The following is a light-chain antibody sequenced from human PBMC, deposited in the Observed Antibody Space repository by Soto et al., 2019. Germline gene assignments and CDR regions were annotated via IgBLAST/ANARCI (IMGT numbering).Light chain of an antibody. J-gene: IGLJ2*01. Sequence: SVLTPPPSASGTPGQRVTISCSGSSSNIGSHTVNWYQQLPGTAPRLLIYSNTQRPSGVPDRFSGSKSGTSASLAISGLQSEYEADYYCAAWDDSLNGVVFGGGTKLTVL. CDR2: SNT. CDR3: AAWDDSLNGVV. V-gene: IGLV1-44*01. CDR1: SSNIGSHT.